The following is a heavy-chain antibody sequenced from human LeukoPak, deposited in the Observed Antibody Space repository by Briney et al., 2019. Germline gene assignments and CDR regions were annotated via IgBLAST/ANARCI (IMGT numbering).Heavy chain of an antibody. Sequence: ASVKVSCKASGYTFTGYYMHWVRQAPGQGLEWMGWINPNSGGTNYAQKFQGRVTMTRDTSISTAYMELSRLRSDDTAVYYCARGLLRSTANPDYWGQGTLVTVSS. CDR2: INPNSGGT. V-gene: IGHV1-2*02. J-gene: IGHJ4*02. CDR3: ARGLLRSTANPDY. CDR1: GYTFTGYY. D-gene: IGHD3-3*01.